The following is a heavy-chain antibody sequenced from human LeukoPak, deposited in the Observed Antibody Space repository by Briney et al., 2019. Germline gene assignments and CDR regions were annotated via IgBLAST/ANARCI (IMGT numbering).Heavy chain of an antibody. Sequence: GGSLRLSCAASGFTFSSYAMSWVRQAPGKGLEWVSVISGSGGNTYYADSVKGRFSISTDTSKNTLYLQMNSLRVEDTAVYYCAKDLKGSNYGLDVWGQGTTVTVSS. CDR3: AKDLKGSNYGLDV. J-gene: IGHJ6*02. D-gene: IGHD5/OR15-5a*01. V-gene: IGHV3-23*01. CDR1: GFTFSSYA. CDR2: ISGSGGNT.